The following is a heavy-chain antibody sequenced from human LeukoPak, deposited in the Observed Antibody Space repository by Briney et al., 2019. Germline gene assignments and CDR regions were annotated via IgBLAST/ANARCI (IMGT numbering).Heavy chain of an antibody. CDR2: INPNSGGT. CDR1: GHTFTGYY. V-gene: IGHV1-2*02. J-gene: IGHJ6*02. D-gene: IGHD4-17*01. Sequence: ASVKVSCKASGHTFTGYYMHWVRQAPGQGLEWMGWINPNSGGTNYAQKFQGRVTMTRDTSISTAYMELSRLRSDDTAVYYCARGDYGDYAPYYYGMDVWGQGTTVTVSS. CDR3: ARGDYGDYAPYYYGMDV.